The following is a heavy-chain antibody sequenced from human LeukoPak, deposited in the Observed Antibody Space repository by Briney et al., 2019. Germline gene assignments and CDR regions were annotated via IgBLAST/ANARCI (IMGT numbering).Heavy chain of an antibody. CDR2: ITRNGGTL. V-gene: IGHV3-9*01. J-gene: IGHJ4*02. CDR1: GVTFHEYD. D-gene: IGHD2-21*01. Sequence: GRSLRLSWAAAGVTFHEYDFHWVRQTPGRGLEWVSGITRNGGTLCYADSVKGRFTISRDNAKNSLYLHMNSLRPDDTALYYCAFIVGVTVADTLDYWGQGTLVTVSS. CDR3: AFIVGVTVADTLDY.